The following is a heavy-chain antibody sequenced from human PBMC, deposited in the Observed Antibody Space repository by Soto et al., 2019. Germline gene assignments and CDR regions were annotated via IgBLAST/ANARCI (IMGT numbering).Heavy chain of an antibody. V-gene: IGHV1-69*12. CDR1: GGTFSNSA. Sequence: QVQLDQSGAEVKKPGSSVKLSCKASGGTFSNSAISWVRQAPGQGLEWMGGIMPIFRTPDYAQKFQARVTITADESTSTAYLELSGLKPDDTAVYYCATDKHRLQLGSNYYYILDVWGQGTTVTVSS. CDR3: ATDKHRLQLGSNYYYILDV. J-gene: IGHJ6*02. D-gene: IGHD6-25*01. CDR2: IMPIFRTP.